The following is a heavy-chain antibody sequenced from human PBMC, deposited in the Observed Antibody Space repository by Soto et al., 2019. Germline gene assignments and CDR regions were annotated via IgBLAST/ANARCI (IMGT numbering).Heavy chain of an antibody. J-gene: IGHJ4*02. D-gene: IGHD6-19*01. CDR2: ISAYNGNT. V-gene: IGHV1-18*01. Sequence: QVQLVQSGAEVKKPGASVKVSCKASGYTFTSYGISWVRQAPGQGLEWMGWISAYNGNTNYAQKLQGRVTMTTDTATSTAYMELRSLRSDDTAVYYCARDHAYLKAVAQTLDYWGQGTLVTVSS. CDR3: ARDHAYLKAVAQTLDY. CDR1: GYTFTSYG.